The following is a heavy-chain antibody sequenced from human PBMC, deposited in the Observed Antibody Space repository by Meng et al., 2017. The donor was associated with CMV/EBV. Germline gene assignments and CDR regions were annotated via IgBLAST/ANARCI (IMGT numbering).Heavy chain of an antibody. D-gene: IGHD4-23*01. V-gene: IGHV4-4*07. CDR3: ARVLRWNGVIDY. Sequence: VSDPVLVRHSQTLSLRGTFAGCSISSYVCSWIRQPAGKGLEWVGIIYTSCSTNYKPSPTRRITMSVATSTTQFSLKLSFMTAADTAVYYCARVLRWNGVIDYWGQGTLVTVSS. CDR2: IYTSCST. J-gene: IGHJ4*02. CDR1: GCSISSYV.